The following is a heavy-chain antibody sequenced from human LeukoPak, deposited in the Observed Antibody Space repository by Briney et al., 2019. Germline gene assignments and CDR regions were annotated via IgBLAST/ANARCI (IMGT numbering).Heavy chain of an antibody. CDR2: IYHSGST. CDR1: GDSISSSNW. D-gene: IGHD1-26*01. V-gene: IGHV4-4*02. CDR3: SYSPVGDRDY. J-gene: IGHJ4*02. Sequence: SGTLSLTYAVSGDSISSSNWWSWVRQPPGKGLEWIGEIYHSGSTNYNPSLKSRVTISVDKSKNQVSLKLSSVTAADTAVYYCSYSPVGDRDYWGQGTLVTVSS.